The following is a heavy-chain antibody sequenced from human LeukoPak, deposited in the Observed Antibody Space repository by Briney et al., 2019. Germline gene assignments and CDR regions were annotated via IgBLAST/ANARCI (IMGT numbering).Heavy chain of an antibody. J-gene: IGHJ6*02. Sequence: GRSLRLSCAASGFTFSSYEMNWVRQAPGKGLEWVSYISSSGSTIYYADSVKGRFTISRDNAKNSLYLQMNSLRAEDTAVYYCARDTKGDYYYDSSGYSYYYYYGMDVWGQGTTVTVSS. D-gene: IGHD3-22*01. CDR3: ARDTKGDYYYDSSGYSYYYYYGMDV. CDR2: ISSSGSTI. CDR1: GFTFSSYE. V-gene: IGHV3-48*03.